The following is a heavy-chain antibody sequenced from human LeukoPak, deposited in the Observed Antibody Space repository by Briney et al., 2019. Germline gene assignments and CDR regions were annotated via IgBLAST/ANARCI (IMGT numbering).Heavy chain of an antibody. V-gene: IGHV1-2*02. J-gene: IGHJ3*02. CDR2: INPNSGGT. D-gene: IGHD3-10*01. Sequence: GASVKVSCKASGYTFTGYYMHWVRQAPGQGLEWMGWINPNSGGTNYAQKFQGRVTMTRDTSISTAYMELSRLRSDDTAVYYCARSDYGSGSYYNVAAFDIRGQGTMVTVSS. CDR3: ARSDYGSGSYYNVAAFDI. CDR1: GYTFTGYY.